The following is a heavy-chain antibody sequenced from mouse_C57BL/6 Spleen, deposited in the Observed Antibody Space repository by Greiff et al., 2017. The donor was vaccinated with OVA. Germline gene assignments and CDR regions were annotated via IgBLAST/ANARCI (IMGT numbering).Heavy chain of an antibody. D-gene: IGHD2-3*01. CDR2: IDPSDSYT. CDR3: ARRDGLWYFDV. CDR1: GYTFTSYW. V-gene: IGHV1-50*01. Sequence: VQLQQPGAELVKPGASVKLSCKASGYTFTSYWMQWVKQRPGQGLEWIGEIDPSDSYTNYNQKFKGKATLTVDTSSSTAYMQLSSLTSEDSAVYYCARRDGLWYFDVWGTGTTVTVSS. J-gene: IGHJ1*03.